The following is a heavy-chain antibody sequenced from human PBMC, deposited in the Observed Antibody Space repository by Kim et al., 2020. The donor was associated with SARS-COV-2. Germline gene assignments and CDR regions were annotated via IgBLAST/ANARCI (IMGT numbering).Heavy chain of an antibody. Sequence: SVKVSCKASGGTFSSYAISWVRQAPGQGLEWMGRIIPILGIANYAQKFQGRVTITADKSTSTAYMELSSLRSEDTAVYYCARGILTGYSQPYYYYGMDVWGQGTTVTVSS. D-gene: IGHD3-9*01. J-gene: IGHJ6*02. CDR3: ARGILTGYSQPYYYYGMDV. CDR1: GGTFSSYA. V-gene: IGHV1-69*04. CDR2: IIPILGIA.